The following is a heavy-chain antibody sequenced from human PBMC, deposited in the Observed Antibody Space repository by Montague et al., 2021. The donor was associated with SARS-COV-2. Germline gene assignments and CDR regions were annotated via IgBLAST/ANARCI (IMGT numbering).Heavy chain of an antibody. CDR1: GFDFNGYA. CDR2: ISYEGSMK. J-gene: IGHJ4*02. Sequence: SLRLSCAASGFDFNGYALHWARQAPGQGLEWVALISYEGSMKFYADSVKGRFTISRDSSKNTLYLDMNNLSPEDTAVYYCARPPSLHAFHLNGFYSLASWGRGTQVTVPS. CDR3: ARPPSLHAFHLNGFYSLAS. V-gene: IGHV3-30*04. D-gene: IGHD3-9*01.